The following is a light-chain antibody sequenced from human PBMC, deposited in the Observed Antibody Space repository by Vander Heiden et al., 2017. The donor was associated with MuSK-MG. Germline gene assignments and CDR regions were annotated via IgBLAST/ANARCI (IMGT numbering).Light chain of an antibody. V-gene: IGLV3-1*01. J-gene: IGLJ2*01. CDR2: QDR. Sequence: SYELTQPPSVSVSPGQTASITCSGAKLGDKYACWYQQKPGQTPLLVIYQDRKRSSGIPERFSGSNSGNTATLTISGTQAMDEADYYCQAWDSSSVVFGGGTKLTVL. CDR3: QAWDSSSVV. CDR1: KLGDKY.